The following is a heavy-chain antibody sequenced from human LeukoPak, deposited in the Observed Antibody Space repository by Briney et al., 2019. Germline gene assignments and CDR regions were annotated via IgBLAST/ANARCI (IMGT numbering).Heavy chain of an antibody. CDR3: ARHSTADRREFDP. V-gene: IGHV4-39*01. D-gene: IGHD6-6*01. Sequence: SDTLSLTCTVSGDSISNIAYYWGWIRQPPGKGLELIGTVYHNGRTYYNPSLKSRVTISVDTSKNQFSLKLSSVTAADTAVYFCARHSTADRREFDPWGQGTLVTVSS. CDR1: GDSISNIAYY. CDR2: VYHNGRT. J-gene: IGHJ5*02.